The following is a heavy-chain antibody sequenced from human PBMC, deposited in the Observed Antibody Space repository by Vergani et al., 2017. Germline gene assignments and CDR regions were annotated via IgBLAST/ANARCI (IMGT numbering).Heavy chain of an antibody. CDR3: ASPGNFVVVAGAMTY. Sequence: QVQLVESGGGVVQPGRSLRLSCAASGFTFSSYGMHWVRQAPGKGLEWVAVIWYDGSNKYYADSVRGRFTISRDNSKNTMYLQMNSLRPEDTAVYYCASPGNFVVVAGAMTYWGQGTLVTVSS. CDR1: GFTFSSYG. J-gene: IGHJ4*02. V-gene: IGHV3-33*01. D-gene: IGHD2-2*01. CDR2: IWYDGSNK.